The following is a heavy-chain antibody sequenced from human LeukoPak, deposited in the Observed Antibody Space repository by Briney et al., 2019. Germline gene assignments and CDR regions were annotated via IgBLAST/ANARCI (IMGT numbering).Heavy chain of an antibody. CDR3: ARDPSVVYDAFDI. V-gene: IGHV4-39*02. CDR2: IYYSGST. J-gene: IGHJ3*02. D-gene: IGHD2-8*02. CDR1: GGSISSSSYY. Sequence: PSETLSLTCTVSGGSISSSSYYWGWIRQPPGKGLEWIGSIYYSGSTYYNPTLKSRVTISVDTSKNQFPLKLSSVTAADTAVYYCARDPSVVYDAFDIWGQGTMVTVSS.